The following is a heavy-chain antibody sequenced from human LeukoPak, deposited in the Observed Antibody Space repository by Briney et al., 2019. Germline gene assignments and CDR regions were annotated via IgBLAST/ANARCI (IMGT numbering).Heavy chain of an antibody. CDR2: IHYTGST. J-gene: IGHJ5*02. CDR1: GFTFDDYA. V-gene: IGHV4-59*01. Sequence: GSLRLSCAASGFTFDDYAMHWIRQSPGKGLECIGYIHYTGSTNYNPSLKSRVTISVETSKNQFSLKLKSVTAADTAVYYCARGGYYGSGNDFRFDPWGQGTLVTVSS. D-gene: IGHD3-10*01. CDR3: ARGGYYGSGNDFRFDP.